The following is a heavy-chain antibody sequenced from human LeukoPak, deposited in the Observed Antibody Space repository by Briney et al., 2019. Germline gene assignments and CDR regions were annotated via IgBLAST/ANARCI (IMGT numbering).Heavy chain of an antibody. Sequence: GGSLRLSCAASGLTFSSYEMNWVRQAPGKGLEWVSYISSSGSSIYYADSVEGRFTISRDNAKKSLYLQMHSLRAEDTAVYYCARDSHKFDSSGYYPDAFDIWGQGTMVTVSS. CDR1: GLTFSSYE. D-gene: IGHD3-22*01. J-gene: IGHJ3*02. V-gene: IGHV3-48*03. CDR3: ARDSHKFDSSGYYPDAFDI. CDR2: ISSSGSSI.